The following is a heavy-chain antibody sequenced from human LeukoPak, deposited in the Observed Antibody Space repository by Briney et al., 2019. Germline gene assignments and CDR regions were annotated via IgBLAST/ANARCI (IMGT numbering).Heavy chain of an antibody. D-gene: IGHD6-13*01. CDR3: ARDLLRRIAAAGTNWFDP. CDR2: ISGSGGST. Sequence: GGSLRLSCAASGFSFSNYAMSWVRQAPGKGLEWVSAISGSGGSTYYADSVKGRFTISRDNSKNSLYLQMNSLRAEDTALYYCARDLLRRIAAAGTNWFDPWGQGTLVTVSS. CDR1: GFSFSNYA. J-gene: IGHJ5*02. V-gene: IGHV3-23*01.